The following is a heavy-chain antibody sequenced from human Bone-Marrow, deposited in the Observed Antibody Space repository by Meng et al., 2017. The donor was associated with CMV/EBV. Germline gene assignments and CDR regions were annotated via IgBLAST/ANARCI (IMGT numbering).Heavy chain of an antibody. CDR1: GFTFSTYN. CDR3: AGDLPFDS. CDR2: ISGSGGST. Sequence: GGSLRLSCAASGFTFSTYNMSWVRQAPGKGLEWVSAISGSGGSTYYADSVKGRFTISRDNSKNSLYLKMNSLRAEDTAVYYCAGDLPFDSWGQGNLVTVSS. J-gene: IGHJ4*02. V-gene: IGHV3-23*01.